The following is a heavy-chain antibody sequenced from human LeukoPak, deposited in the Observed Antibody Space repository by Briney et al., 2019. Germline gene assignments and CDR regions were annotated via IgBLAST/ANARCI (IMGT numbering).Heavy chain of an antibody. CDR1: GFTFSSYA. D-gene: IGHD3-3*01. CDR2: ISGSGGST. J-gene: IGHJ4*02. Sequence: PGGSLRLSCAASGFTFSSYAMSWVRQAPGKGLEWVSAISGSGGSTYYADSVKGRFTISRDISKNTLYLQMNSLRAEDTAVYYCAKSEATRITIFGVAFWGQGTLVTVSS. CDR3: AKSEATRITIFGVAF. V-gene: IGHV3-23*01.